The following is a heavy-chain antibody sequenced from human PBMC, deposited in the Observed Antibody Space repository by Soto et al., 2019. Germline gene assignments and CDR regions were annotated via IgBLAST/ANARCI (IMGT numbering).Heavy chain of an antibody. V-gene: IGHV3-23*01. Sequence: EVQLLESGGGLVQPGGSLRLSCAASGFTFISYAMSWVRQAPGKGLEWVSAISGSGGSTYYADSVKGRFTISRDNSKNTLYLQMNSLRAEDTAVYYCAKGLRVLRGYLGHYYYGMDVWGQGTTVTVSS. D-gene: IGHD3-16*01. CDR1: GFTFISYA. CDR3: AKGLRVLRGYLGHYYYGMDV. J-gene: IGHJ6*02. CDR2: ISGSGGST.